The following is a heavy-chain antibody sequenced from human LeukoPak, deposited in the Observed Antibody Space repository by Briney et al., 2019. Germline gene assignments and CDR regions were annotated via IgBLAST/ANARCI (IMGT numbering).Heavy chain of an antibody. CDR1: GGSFSGYY. Sequence: SETLSLTCAVYGGSFSGYYWSWIRQPPGKGLEWIGEINHSGSTNYNPSLKSRVTISVDTSKNQFPLKLSSVTAADTAVYYCARGYGSGSRGYYFDYWGQGTLVTVSS. D-gene: IGHD3-10*01. J-gene: IGHJ4*02. CDR2: INHSGST. CDR3: ARGYGSGSRGYYFDY. V-gene: IGHV4-34*01.